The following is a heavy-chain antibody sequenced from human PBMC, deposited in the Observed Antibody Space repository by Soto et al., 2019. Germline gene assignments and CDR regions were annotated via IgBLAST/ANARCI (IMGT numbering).Heavy chain of an antibody. V-gene: IGHV3-33*01. D-gene: IGHD3-22*01. Sequence: GGSLSLSCAASGFTFSSYGMHWVRQAPGKGLEWVAAIWYDGSNKYYADSVKGRFTISRDNSKNTLYLQMNSLRAEDTAVYYCAREGSGYYFDYWGQGTLVTVSS. J-gene: IGHJ4*02. CDR1: GFTFSSYG. CDR2: IWYDGSNK. CDR3: AREGSGYYFDY.